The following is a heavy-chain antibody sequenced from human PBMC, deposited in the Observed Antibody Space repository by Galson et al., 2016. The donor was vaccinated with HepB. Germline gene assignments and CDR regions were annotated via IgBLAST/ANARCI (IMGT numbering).Heavy chain of an antibody. Sequence: SVKVSCKASGYLFKNYGIIWVRQAPGQGLEWMASISAFSGDTHYLQKFRDRINVTIDTSTETAYLEMSALTSDDTALYYCVRDLHSYGWLGDFWGQGTLVSVSS. V-gene: IGHV1-18*01. CDR2: ISAFSGDT. D-gene: IGHD3-16*02. J-gene: IGHJ4*02. CDR1: GYLFKNYG. CDR3: VRDLHSYGWLGDF.